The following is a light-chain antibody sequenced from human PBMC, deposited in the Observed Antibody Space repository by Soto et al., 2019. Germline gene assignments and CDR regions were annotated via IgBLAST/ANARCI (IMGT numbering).Light chain of an antibody. Sequence: DIQMTQSPSTLSASVGDRVTIICRASQTISSWLAWYQQKGGQAPKLLISKASILDSGVPSRFSGSGSGTDFTLTISSLLPEDFATYYCQQGYSSPVTFGQGTRLEIK. V-gene: IGKV1-5*03. CDR3: QQGYSSPVT. CDR1: QTISSW. J-gene: IGKJ5*01. CDR2: KAS.